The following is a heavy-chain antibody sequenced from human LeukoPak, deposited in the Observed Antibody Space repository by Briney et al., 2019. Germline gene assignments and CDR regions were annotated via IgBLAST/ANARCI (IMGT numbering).Heavy chain of an antibody. D-gene: IGHD1-1*01. CDR2: ISDDGITT. J-gene: IGHJ5*02. CDR3: ARDQGTSTTAPKRKGRFDP. CDR1: GFTFSSYA. V-gene: IGHV3-64*04. Sequence: GGSLRLSCSASGFTFSSYAVYWVRQAPGKGLEYVSVISDDGITTYYADSVKGRFTISRDNSKNTLYLQMNSLRDEDTAVYYCARDQGTSTTAPKRKGRFDPWGQGTLVTVSS.